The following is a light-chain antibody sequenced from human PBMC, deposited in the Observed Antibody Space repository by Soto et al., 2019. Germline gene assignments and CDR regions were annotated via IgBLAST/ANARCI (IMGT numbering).Light chain of an antibody. Sequence: QSALAQPAPVSGSPAQSMTISCTETSDDSATYTYVSWYQHHLGQAPKLIIYDVVRRPSGVSHRFSGSKSGITASLAISGLQAEDEADYYCTSYTSDQPRFYVFGTGTKVTVL. V-gene: IGLV2-14*03. CDR3: TSYTSDQPRFYV. J-gene: IGLJ1*01. CDR1: SDDSATYTY. CDR2: DVV.